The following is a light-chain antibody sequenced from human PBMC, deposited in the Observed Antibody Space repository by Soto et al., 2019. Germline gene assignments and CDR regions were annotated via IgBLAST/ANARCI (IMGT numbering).Light chain of an antibody. CDR1: SSNIGAGYD. Sequence: QSVLTQPPSVSGAPGQRVTSSCTGSSSNIGAGYDVHWYQQLPGTAPKLLIYGNSNRPSGVPDRLSGSKSGTSASLAITGLQAEDEADYYCQSYDSSLSGYVFGTGTKLTVL. J-gene: IGLJ1*01. V-gene: IGLV1-40*01. CDR2: GNS. CDR3: QSYDSSLSGYV.